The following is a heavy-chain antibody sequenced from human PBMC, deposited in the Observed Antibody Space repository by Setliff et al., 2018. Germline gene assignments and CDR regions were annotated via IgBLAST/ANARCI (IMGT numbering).Heavy chain of an antibody. D-gene: IGHD2-15*01. J-gene: IGHJ5*02. Sequence: GGSLRLSCAASGFTFSSYSMNWVRQAPGKGLEWVSVIYSGGSTYYADSVKGRFTISRDNSKNTLYLQMNSLRAEDTAVYYCARALRGYCSGGSCYNWFDPWGQGTLVTVSS. CDR3: ARALRGYCSGGSCYNWFDP. V-gene: IGHV3-66*02. CDR2: IYSGGST. CDR1: GFTFSSYS.